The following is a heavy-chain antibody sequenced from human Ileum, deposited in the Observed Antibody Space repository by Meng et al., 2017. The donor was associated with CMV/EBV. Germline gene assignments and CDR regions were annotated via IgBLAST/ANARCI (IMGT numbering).Heavy chain of an antibody. Sequence: VPPQEAGPGLVKPAETLSLICTVSDGSISSYYWSWIRQSAGKGLEWIGRIHTSGTTNYNPSLKSRVTLSLDTSKDQFSLKLTSVTAADTAVYYCAREKSSCTSSTCYGVDSWGQGTLVTVSS. CDR2: IHTSGTT. J-gene: IGHJ4*02. V-gene: IGHV4-4*07. CDR3: AREKSSCTSSTCYGVDS. CDR1: DGSISSYY. D-gene: IGHD2-2*01.